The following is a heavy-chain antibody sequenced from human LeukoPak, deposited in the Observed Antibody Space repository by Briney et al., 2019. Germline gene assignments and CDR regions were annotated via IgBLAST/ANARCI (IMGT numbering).Heavy chain of an antibody. CDR1: GYTLSELS. CDR3: AKDPEKYSNYAHYFDY. Sequence: ASVKVSCKVSGYTLSELSMHWVRQAPGKGLEWMGGFDPEDGETMYTQKFQGRLSMTVDTSTGTAYMELSSLGSEDTAVYYCAKDPEKYSNYAHYFDYWGQGTLVTVSS. D-gene: IGHD4-11*01. V-gene: IGHV1-24*01. CDR2: FDPEDGET. J-gene: IGHJ4*02.